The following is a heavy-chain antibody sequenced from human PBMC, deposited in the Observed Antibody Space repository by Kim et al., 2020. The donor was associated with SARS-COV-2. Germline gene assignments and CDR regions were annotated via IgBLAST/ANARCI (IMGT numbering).Heavy chain of an antibody. D-gene: IGHD3-10*01. V-gene: IGHV3-33*06. Sequence: GAAGRGRFTISRDNSENTLYLKMNSLRPEDTAVYFCAKTPYGSGSQGSFDIWSQGTLVSVSS. J-gene: IGHJ4*02. CDR3: AKTPYGSGSQGSFDI.